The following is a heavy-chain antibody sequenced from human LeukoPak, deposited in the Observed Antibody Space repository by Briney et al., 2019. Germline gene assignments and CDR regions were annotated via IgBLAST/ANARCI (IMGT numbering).Heavy chain of an antibody. J-gene: IGHJ4*02. CDR2: THYSGST. Sequence: SETLSLTCTVSGGSMTTYYWSWIRQTPGKGLEWIGYTHYSGSTNYNPSLKSRVTISMEMSNNQFSLKLSSVTAADTAVYYCARLNSLGYSSGWYPDYWGQGTLVTVSS. D-gene: IGHD6-19*01. V-gene: IGHV4-59*08. CDR1: GGSMTTYY. CDR3: ARLNSLGYSSGWYPDY.